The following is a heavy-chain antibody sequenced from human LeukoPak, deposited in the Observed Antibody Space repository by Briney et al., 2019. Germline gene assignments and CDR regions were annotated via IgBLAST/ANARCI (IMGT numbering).Heavy chain of an antibody. V-gene: IGHV5-51*01. Sequence: GESLKISCKGSGYSFTNNWIGWVRPMPGKGLEWMGLIYPGDSDTRYSPSFQGQVNISADKSLSTAYLQWSSLKASDTAIYYCARPSGGYNREFDYWGQGTLVTVSS. CDR3: ARPSGGYNREFDY. CDR2: IYPGDSDT. D-gene: IGHD1-14*01. CDR1: GYSFTNNW. J-gene: IGHJ4*02.